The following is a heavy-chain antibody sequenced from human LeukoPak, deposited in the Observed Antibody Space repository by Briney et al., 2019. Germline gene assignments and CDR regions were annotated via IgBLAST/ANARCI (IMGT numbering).Heavy chain of an antibody. V-gene: IGHV4-59*12. J-gene: IGHJ5*02. CDR1: GGSISSYY. CDR3: ARVQSSAGFAFDP. Sequence: PETLSLTCTVSGGSISSYYWSWIRQPPGKGLEWIGYIYYSGSTNYNPSLKSRVTISVDRSKNQFSLKLSSVTAADTAVYYCARVQSSAGFAFDPWGQGTLVTVSS. D-gene: IGHD1-1*01. CDR2: IYYSGST.